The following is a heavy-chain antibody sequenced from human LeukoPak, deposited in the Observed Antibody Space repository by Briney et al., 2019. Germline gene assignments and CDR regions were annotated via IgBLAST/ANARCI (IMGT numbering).Heavy chain of an antibody. J-gene: IGHJ5*02. CDR2: ISAYNGNT. Sequence: ASVKVSCKASGYTFPSHGISWVRQDPGQGLEWMGWISAYNGNTNYAQKLQGRVTMTTYTSTSTAYMELRSLRSDDTAVYYCARERGEDPPGWFDPWGQGTLVTVSS. V-gene: IGHV1-18*01. CDR1: GYTFPSHG. CDR3: ARERGEDPPGWFDP.